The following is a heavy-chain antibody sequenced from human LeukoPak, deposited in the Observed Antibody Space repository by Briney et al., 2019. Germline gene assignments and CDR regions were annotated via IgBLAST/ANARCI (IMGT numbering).Heavy chain of an antibody. CDR1: GGSFSGYY. Sequence: KTSETLSLTCAVYGGSFSGYYWSWIRQSPGKGLEWIGEINHSGSTNYNPSLKSRVTTSVDTSKNQFSLKLSSVTAADTAVYYCASHNSQWFDPWGQGTLVTVSS. J-gene: IGHJ5*02. V-gene: IGHV4-34*01. D-gene: IGHD2/OR15-2a*01. CDR2: INHSGST. CDR3: ASHNSQWFDP.